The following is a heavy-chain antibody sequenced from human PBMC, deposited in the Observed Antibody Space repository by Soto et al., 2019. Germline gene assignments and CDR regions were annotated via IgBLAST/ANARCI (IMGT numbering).Heavy chain of an antibody. V-gene: IGHV4-30-4*01. CDR1: GGSINSDDYY. J-gene: IGHJ6*02. D-gene: IGHD2-15*01. CDR2: IYYSGST. Sequence: SETLSLTCTVSGGSINSDDYYWSWIRQPPGKGLEWIGYIYYSGSTYYNPSLKSRVTMSVDTSKNLFSLKLSSVTAADTAVYYCAREDRQYYVMEVWGQGTTVTVSS. CDR3: AREDRQYYVMEV.